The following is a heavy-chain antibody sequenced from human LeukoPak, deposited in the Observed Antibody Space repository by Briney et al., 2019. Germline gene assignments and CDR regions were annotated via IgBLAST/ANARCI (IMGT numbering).Heavy chain of an antibody. Sequence: GASVKVSCKASGGTFSSYAISWVRQAPGQGLEWMGGIIPIFGTANYAQKFQGRVTITADESTSTAYMELSSLRSEDTAVYYCARGPYCGGDCYFAYWGQGTLVTVSS. CDR1: GGTFSSYA. J-gene: IGHJ4*02. V-gene: IGHV1-69*13. CDR3: ARGPYCGGDCYFAY. CDR2: IIPIFGTA. D-gene: IGHD2-21*01.